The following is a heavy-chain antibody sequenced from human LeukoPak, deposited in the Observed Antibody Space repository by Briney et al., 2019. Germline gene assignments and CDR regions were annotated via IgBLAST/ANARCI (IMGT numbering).Heavy chain of an antibody. CDR3: ARDASRAARFWSGYFDY. Sequence: PSETLSLTCTVSGGSISSYYWSWIRQPPGKGLEWIGYIYYSGSTNYNPSLKSRVTISVDTSKNQFSLKLSSVTAADTAVYYCARDASRAARFWSGYFDYWGQGTLVTVSS. D-gene: IGHD3-3*01. J-gene: IGHJ4*02. CDR1: GGSISSYY. CDR2: IYYSGST. V-gene: IGHV4-59*01.